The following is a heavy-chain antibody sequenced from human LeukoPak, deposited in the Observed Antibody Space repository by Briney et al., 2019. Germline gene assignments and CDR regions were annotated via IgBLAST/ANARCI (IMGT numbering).Heavy chain of an antibody. CDR1: GFTFSSYG. Sequence: SGRSLRLSCAASGFTFSSYGMHWVRQAPGKGLEWVAAIWYDGTDKKYADSVKGRFTISRDNSKNTLDLEMNSLRAEDTAVYYCARVKDCSGGSCLNNYFDYWGQGTLVTVSS. J-gene: IGHJ4*02. CDR2: IWYDGTDK. V-gene: IGHV3-33*01. D-gene: IGHD2-15*01. CDR3: ARVKDCSGGSCLNNYFDY.